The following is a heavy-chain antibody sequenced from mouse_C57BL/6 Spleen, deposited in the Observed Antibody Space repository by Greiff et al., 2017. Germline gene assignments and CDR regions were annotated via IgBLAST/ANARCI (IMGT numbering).Heavy chain of an antibody. J-gene: IGHJ4*01. Sequence: EVKLVESGGGLVKPGGSLKLSCAASGFTFSSYAMSWVRQTPEKRLEWVATISDGGSYTYYPDNVQGRFTISRDNAKNNLYLQMSHLKAEDTAMYYCARGQLRLRGAMDYWGQGTSVTVSS. V-gene: IGHV5-4*03. CDR2: ISDGGSYT. CDR1: GFTFSSYA. D-gene: IGHD3-2*02. CDR3: ARGQLRLRGAMDY.